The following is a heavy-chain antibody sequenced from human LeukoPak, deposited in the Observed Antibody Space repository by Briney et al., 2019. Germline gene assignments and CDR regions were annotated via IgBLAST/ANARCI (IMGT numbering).Heavy chain of an antibody. CDR2: INNDGSGT. Sequence: GGSLRLSCAASGFTFSGYWMHWVRQVPGKGLLWVSRINNDGSGTYYADSVKGRFTISRDNAKNSLYLQMNSLKIEDTAVYYCARDEGGSYYYWGQGTLVTVSS. V-gene: IGHV3-74*01. J-gene: IGHJ4*02. D-gene: IGHD1-26*01. CDR1: GFTFSGYW. CDR3: ARDEGGSYYY.